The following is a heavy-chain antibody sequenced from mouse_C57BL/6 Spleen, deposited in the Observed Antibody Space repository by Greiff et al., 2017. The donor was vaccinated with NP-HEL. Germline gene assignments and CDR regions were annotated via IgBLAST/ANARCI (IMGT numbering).Heavy chain of an antibody. CDR3: ARSYYDYDKGAMDY. J-gene: IGHJ4*01. CDR1: GYTFTSYW. D-gene: IGHD2-4*01. CDR2: IHPNSGST. V-gene: IGHV1-64*01. Sequence: VQLQQSGAELVKPGASVKLSCKASGYTFTSYWMHWVKQRPGQGLEWIGMIHPNSGSTNYNEKFKSKATLTVDKSSSTAYMQLSSLTSEDSAVYYCARSYYDYDKGAMDYWGQGTSVTVSS.